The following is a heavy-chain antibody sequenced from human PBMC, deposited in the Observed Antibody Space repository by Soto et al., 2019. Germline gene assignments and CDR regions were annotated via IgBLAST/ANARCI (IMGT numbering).Heavy chain of an antibody. CDR1: GYTFTSYA. CDR3: TRVIYGGKSFQH. CDR2: INAGNGNT. D-gene: IGHD4-17*01. Sequence: ASVKVSCKASGYTFTSYAMHWVRQAPGQRLEWMGWINAGNGNTKYSQKFQGRVTITRDTSASTAYMELSSLRSEDTAVYYCTRVIYGGKSFQHWGQGTLVTVSS. V-gene: IGHV1-3*01. J-gene: IGHJ1*01.